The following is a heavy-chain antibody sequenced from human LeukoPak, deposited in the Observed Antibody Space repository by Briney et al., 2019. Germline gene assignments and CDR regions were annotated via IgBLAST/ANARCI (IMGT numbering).Heavy chain of an antibody. J-gene: IGHJ6*04. V-gene: IGHV3-64*01. Sequence: GGSLRLSCAASGFTFSSYEMHWVRQAPGKGLEYVSAISSNGDSTYYTNFVKGRFIISRDNSKNTLYLQMGSLRPEDMAVYYCARDRPGDVWGEGTTVTVSS. CDR3: ARDRPGDV. CDR2: ISSNGDST. CDR1: GFTFSSYE.